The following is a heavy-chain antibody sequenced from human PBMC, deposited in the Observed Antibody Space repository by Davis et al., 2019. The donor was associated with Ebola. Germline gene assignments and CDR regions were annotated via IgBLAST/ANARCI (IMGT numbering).Heavy chain of an antibody. D-gene: IGHD4-17*01. CDR1: GFTFSNAW. CDR3: AKDPLTTVTTY. CDR2: ISGSGGST. J-gene: IGHJ4*02. V-gene: IGHV3-23*01. Sequence: GESLKISCAASGFTFSNAWMTWVRQAPRKGLEWVSAISGSGGSTYYADSVKGRFTISRDNSKKTLYLQMNSLRAEDTAVYYCAKDPLTTVTTYWGQGTLVTVSS.